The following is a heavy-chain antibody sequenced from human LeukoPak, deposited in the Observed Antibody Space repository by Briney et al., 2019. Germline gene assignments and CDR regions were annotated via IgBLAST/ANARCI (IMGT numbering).Heavy chain of an antibody. CDR2: ISRSGTSM. Sequence: GGSLRLSCAASGFSVYDYNMKWVRQAPGKGLEWVSYISRSGTSMYYADSVKGRFTISRDNAKNSLYLHLSSLRAEDTAMYYCARDALLEIRWGQDNYYMDVWGKGTMVTVSS. D-gene: IGHD3-3*02. CDR1: GFSVYDYN. CDR3: ARDALLEIRWGQDNYYMDV. V-gene: IGHV3-21*06. J-gene: IGHJ6*03.